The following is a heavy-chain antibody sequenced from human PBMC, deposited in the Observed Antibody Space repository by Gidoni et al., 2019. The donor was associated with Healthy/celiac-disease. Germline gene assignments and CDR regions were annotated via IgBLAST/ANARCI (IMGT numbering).Heavy chain of an antibody. V-gene: IGHV3-23*01. Sequence: EVQLLESGGGLVQPGGSLRLSCAASGFTFSSYAMSGVRQSTGKGLEWVSASSGSGGSTYYADSVKGRFTISRDNSKNTLYLQMNSLRAEDTAVYYCANIVVVPAAMPFDYWGQGTLVTVSS. CDR1: GFTFSSYA. J-gene: IGHJ4*02. CDR3: ANIVVVPAAMPFDY. CDR2: SSGSGGST. D-gene: IGHD2-2*01.